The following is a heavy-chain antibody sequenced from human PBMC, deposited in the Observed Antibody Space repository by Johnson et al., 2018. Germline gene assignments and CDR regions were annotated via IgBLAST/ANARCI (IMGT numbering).Heavy chain of an antibody. V-gene: IGHV1-8*01. CDR1: GYIFTSYD. D-gene: IGHD3-10*01. J-gene: IGHJ6*03. Sequence: QVQLVQSGAEVKKPGASXKVSCKASGYIFTSYDINWVRQATGQGLEWMGWMNPNSGNTAYAQKFQGRVTMTRNTSIRTAYMELSSLRSEDTAVYYCARGLEFRVRGVIITDAVGYYYYYYMDVWGKGTTVTVSS. CDR2: MNPNSGNT. CDR3: ARGLEFRVRGVIITDAVGYYYYYYMDV.